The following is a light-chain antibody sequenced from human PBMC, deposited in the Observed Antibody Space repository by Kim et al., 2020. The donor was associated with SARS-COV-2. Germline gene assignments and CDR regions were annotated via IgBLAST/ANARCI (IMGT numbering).Light chain of an antibody. CDR1: SSNIGSNT. CDR2: NND. J-gene: IGLJ2*01. CDR3: AAWDDRLDGEL. Sequence: GQRVTISCSGGSSNIGSNTVNWYHLVPGTAPKLVIYNNDHRPSGVPDRFSGSKSGTSASLAISGLRSEDEADYYCAAWDDRLDGELFGGGTQLTVL. V-gene: IGLV1-44*01.